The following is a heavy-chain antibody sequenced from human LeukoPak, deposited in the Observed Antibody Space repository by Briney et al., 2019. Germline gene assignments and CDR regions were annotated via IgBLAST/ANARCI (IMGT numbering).Heavy chain of an antibody. CDR1: GASLSSYY. D-gene: IGHD6-13*01. J-gene: IGHJ2*01. CDR2: LYSTGTT. V-gene: IGHV4-4*07. Sequence: PSQTLSLTCTVSGASLSSYYWGWFRQPAGKGLEWIGRLYSTGTTNLNPSLKGRVIISVDTSKKQFSLKLSSVTAADTAVYYCARLSSSWYQDWYFDLWGRGTLVTVSS. CDR3: ARLSSSWYQDWYFDL.